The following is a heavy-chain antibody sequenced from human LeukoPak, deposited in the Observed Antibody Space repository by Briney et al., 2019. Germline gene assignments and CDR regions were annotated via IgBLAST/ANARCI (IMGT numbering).Heavy chain of an antibody. CDR3: ARARGVRRNYYYYYMDV. CDR1: GGSISSSGYY. V-gene: IGHV4-61*08. D-gene: IGHD3-10*01. J-gene: IGHJ6*03. CDR2: IYYSGST. Sequence: PSETLSLTCTVSGGSISSSGYYWGWIRQPPGKGLEWIGYIYYSGSTNYNPSLKSRVTISVDTSKNQFSLKLSSVTAADTAVYYCARARGVRRNYYYYYMDVWGKGTTVTVSS.